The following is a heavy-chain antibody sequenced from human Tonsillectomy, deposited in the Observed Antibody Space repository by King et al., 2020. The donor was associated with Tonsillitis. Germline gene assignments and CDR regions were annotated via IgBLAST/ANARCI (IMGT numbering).Heavy chain of an antibody. V-gene: IGHV3-48*01. Sequence: VQLVESGGGLVQPGGSLRLSCAASGFTFSSYGMNWVRQAPGKGLEWVSYISTSSSTIYYAESVKGRFTISRDNAKNSLFLQMNSLRAEDTAVYYCARRGGDRSSWYYFDYWGQGTLVTVSS. CDR2: ISTSSSTI. CDR1: GFTFSSYG. J-gene: IGHJ4*02. CDR3: ARRGGDRSSWYYFDY. D-gene: IGHD6-13*01.